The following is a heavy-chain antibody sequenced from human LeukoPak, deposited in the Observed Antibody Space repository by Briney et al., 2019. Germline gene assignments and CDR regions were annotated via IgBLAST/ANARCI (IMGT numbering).Heavy chain of an antibody. CDR1: GFTVSGNY. Sequence: GRSLRLSCAASGFTVSGNYITWVRQARGEGLEWVSIIYSGGTTKYADSVRGRFTISRDKSKNTVHLQMNSLRAEDTAVYYCATSPSIMTAFRDWGQGTLVTVSS. D-gene: IGHD3-16*01. CDR2: IYSGGTT. CDR3: ATSPSIMTAFRD. J-gene: IGHJ1*01. V-gene: IGHV3-53*01.